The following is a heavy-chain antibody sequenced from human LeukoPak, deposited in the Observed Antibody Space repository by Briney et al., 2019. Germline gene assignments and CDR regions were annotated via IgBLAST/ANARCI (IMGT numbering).Heavy chain of an antibody. V-gene: IGHV3-33*01. J-gene: IGHJ3*02. CDR1: GFTFSSYG. CDR2: IWYDGSNK. CDR3: ARGYGDFAFDI. D-gene: IGHD4-17*01. Sequence: GGSLRLSCAASGFTFSSYGMHWVRQAPGKGLEWVAVIWYDGSNKYYADSVKGRFTISRDNSKNTLYLQMNSLRAEDTAVYYCARGYGDFAFDIWGQGTMVTVSS.